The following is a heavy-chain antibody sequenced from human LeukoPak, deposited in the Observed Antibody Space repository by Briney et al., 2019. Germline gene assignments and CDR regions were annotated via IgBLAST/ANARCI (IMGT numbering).Heavy chain of an antibody. D-gene: IGHD4-17*01. V-gene: IGHV1-69*13. CDR3: ATSSRTVTTGRDAFDI. CDR1: GGSFSNYA. CDR2: IIPVFGTA. J-gene: IGHJ3*02. Sequence: ASVKVSCKASGGSFSNYAISWVRQAPGQGLEWMGGIIPVFGTANYAQKFQGRVTITADESTSTAYMELSSLRSEDTAVYYCATSSRTVTTGRDAFDIWGQGTMVTVSS.